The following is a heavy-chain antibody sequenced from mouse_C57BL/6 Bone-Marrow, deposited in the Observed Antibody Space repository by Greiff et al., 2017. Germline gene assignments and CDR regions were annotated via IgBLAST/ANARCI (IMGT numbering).Heavy chain of an antibody. V-gene: IGHV1-81*01. J-gene: IGHJ3*01. CDR1: GYTFPSSG. D-gene: IGHD2-2*01. Sequence: VQLQQSGAELARPGASVKLSCKASGYTFPSSGISWVKQRTGQGLEWIGEIYPRSGTTYYNEKFKGKATLTADKSSRTAYMELRSLTSEDSAVYFCARRYSGYDRYAYWGQGTLVTVSA. CDR3: ARRYSGYDRYAY. CDR2: IYPRSGTT.